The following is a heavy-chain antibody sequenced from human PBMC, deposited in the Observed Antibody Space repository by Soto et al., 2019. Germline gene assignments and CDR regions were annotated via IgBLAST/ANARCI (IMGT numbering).Heavy chain of an antibody. Sequence: SETLSLTCTVSGGSISSGGYYWSWIRQHPGKGLEWIGYIYYSGSTYYNPSLKSRVTISVDTSKNQFSLKLSSVTAADTAVYYCARVPTRGYGTKGWFDPWGQGTLVTVSS. CDR1: GGSISSGGYY. CDR3: ARVPTRGYGTKGWFDP. D-gene: IGHD5-12*01. V-gene: IGHV4-31*03. J-gene: IGHJ5*02. CDR2: IYYSGST.